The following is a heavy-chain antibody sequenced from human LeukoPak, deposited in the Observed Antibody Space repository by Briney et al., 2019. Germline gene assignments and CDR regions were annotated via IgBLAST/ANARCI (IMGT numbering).Heavy chain of an antibody. V-gene: IGHV3-23*01. CDR1: GFTFSTYA. D-gene: IGHD3-16*02. Sequence: GGSLRLSCAASGFTFSTYAMTWVRQAPGKGLDWVSTISGSGGSTYYADSVKGWFTMSRDNSKNTLYLQINSLRAEDTAIYYCAKSKVWGTYRYTFDSWGQGTLVTVSA. CDR3: AKSKVWGTYRYTFDS. CDR2: ISGSGGST. J-gene: IGHJ4*02.